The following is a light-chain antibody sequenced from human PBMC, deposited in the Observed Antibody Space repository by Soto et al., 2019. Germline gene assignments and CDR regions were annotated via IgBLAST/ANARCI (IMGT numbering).Light chain of an antibody. V-gene: IGLV2-11*01. CDR1: SSDVDDYNY. Sequence: QSALTQPHSVSGSPGQSVTISCTGTSSDVDDYNYVSWYQQHPDTAPKLMIYDVTKRPSGVPDRFSGSKSGNTASLTISGLHAEDEADYYCCSYAGGYVFEVIFGGGTKLTVL. CDR3: CSYAGGYVFEVI. J-gene: IGLJ2*01. CDR2: DVT.